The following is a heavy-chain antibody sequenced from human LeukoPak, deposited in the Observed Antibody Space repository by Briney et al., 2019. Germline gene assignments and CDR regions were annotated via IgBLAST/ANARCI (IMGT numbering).Heavy chain of an antibody. Sequence: GASVKVSCKASGYTFTSYAMHWVRQAPGQRLEWMGWINAGNGNTKYSQKFQGRVTITRDTSASTAYMELSSLRSEDTAVYYCAAPINWNDEGLDYWGQGTLVTVSS. V-gene: IGHV1-3*01. J-gene: IGHJ4*02. CDR2: INAGNGNT. CDR1: GYTFTSYA. CDR3: AAPINWNDEGLDY. D-gene: IGHD1-1*01.